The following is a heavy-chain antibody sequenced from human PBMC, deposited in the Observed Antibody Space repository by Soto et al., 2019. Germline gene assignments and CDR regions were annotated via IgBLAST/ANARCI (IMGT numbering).Heavy chain of an antibody. CDR1: GGTFSSYA. CDR3: ACRDGYNYYYFDY. Sequence: GASVKVSCKASGGTFSSYAISWVRQAPGQGLEWMGGIIPIFGTANYAQKFQGRVTITADESTSTAYMELSSLRSEDTAVYYCACRDGYNYYYFDYWGQGTLVTVSS. V-gene: IGHV1-69*13. J-gene: IGHJ4*02. D-gene: IGHD5-12*01. CDR2: IIPIFGTA.